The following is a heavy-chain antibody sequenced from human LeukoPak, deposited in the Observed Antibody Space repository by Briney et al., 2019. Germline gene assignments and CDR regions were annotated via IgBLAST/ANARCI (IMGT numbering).Heavy chain of an antibody. CDR3: ARGTSEGPGGYYYDSSGRLDY. CDR2: ISYDGSNK. CDR1: GFTFSSYA. D-gene: IGHD3-22*01. V-gene: IGHV3-30*04. Sequence: GGSLRLSCAASGFTFSSYAMHWVRQAPGKGLEWVAVISYDGSNKYYADSVKGRFTISRDNSKNTLYLQMNSLRAEDTAVYYCARGTSEGPGGYYYDSSGRLDYWGQGTLVTVSS. J-gene: IGHJ4*02.